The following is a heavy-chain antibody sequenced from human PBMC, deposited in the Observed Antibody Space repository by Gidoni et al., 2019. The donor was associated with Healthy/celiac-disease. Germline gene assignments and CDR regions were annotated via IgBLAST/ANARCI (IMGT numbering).Heavy chain of an antibody. CDR1: GFPFSSYA. CDR2: ISYDGSNK. D-gene: IGHD3-22*01. Sequence: QVQLVESGGGVVQPGRSLRLSCAASGFPFSSYAMHWVRQAPGKGLEWVAVISYDGSNKDYADSVKGRFTISRDNSKNTLYLQMNSLRAEDTAVYYCARDIIVGYDSSGYYYGGFDYWGQGTLVTVSS. V-gene: IGHV3-30*04. J-gene: IGHJ4*02. CDR3: ARDIIVGYDSSGYYYGGFDY.